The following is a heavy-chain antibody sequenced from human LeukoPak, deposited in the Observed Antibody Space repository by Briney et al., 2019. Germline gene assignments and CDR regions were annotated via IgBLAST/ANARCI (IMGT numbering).Heavy chain of an antibody. D-gene: IGHD3-3*01. J-gene: IGHJ3*02. CDR1: DESFSTYY. V-gene: IGHV4-34*01. CDR3: ARKRRRGYYLNSAFDM. Sequence: SETLSLTCDVNDESFSTYYWSWIRQSPGKGLEWIAEISHRGTSTYNPSLQSRVTVSVDASKNHFSLRVKSVIAADTAIYYCARKRRRGYYLNSAFDMWGQGTMVTVSS. CDR2: ISHRGTS.